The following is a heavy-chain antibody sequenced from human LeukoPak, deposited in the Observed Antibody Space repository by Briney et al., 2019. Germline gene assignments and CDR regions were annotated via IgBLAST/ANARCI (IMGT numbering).Heavy chain of an antibody. CDR3: ASRQDYYDSRGYYYVPPRIDY. J-gene: IGHJ4*02. V-gene: IGHV3-21*01. CDR2: ISSSSSYI. Sequence: GGSLRLSCAASGFTFSSYSMNWVRQAPGKGLEWVSSISSSSSYIYYADSVKGRFTISRDNAKNSLYLQMNSLRAEDTAVYYCASRQDYYDSRGYYYVPPRIDYWGQGTLVTVSS. D-gene: IGHD3-22*01. CDR1: GFTFSSYS.